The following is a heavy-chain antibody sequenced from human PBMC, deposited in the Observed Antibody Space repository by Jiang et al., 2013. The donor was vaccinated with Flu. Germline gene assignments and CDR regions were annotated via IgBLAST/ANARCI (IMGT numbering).Heavy chain of an antibody. D-gene: IGHD3-16*01. Sequence: QLVESGGGVVQPGRSLRLSCAASGFTFSRFAMHWVRQAPGKGLEWVSLIWYDGSNEHYVDSVKGRFTISRDNSKNTLYLQMNSLRAEDTGVYYCARQALGVGSFDYWGQGTLVTVSS. J-gene: IGHJ4*02. CDR1: GFTFSRFA. CDR3: ARQALGVGSFDY. V-gene: IGHV3-33*01. CDR2: IWYDGSNE.